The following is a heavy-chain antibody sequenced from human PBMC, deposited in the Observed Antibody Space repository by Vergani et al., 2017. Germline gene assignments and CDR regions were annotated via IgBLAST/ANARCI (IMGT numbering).Heavy chain of an antibody. D-gene: IGHD3-22*01. CDR3: ARSYYDSGGYYPFDY. CDR1: GGTFSSYA. J-gene: IGHJ4*02. Sequence: QVQLVQSGAEVKKPGSSVKVSSKASGGTFSSYAISWVRQAPGQGLEWMGGIIPIFGTANYAQKFQGRVTITADESTSTAYMELSSLRSEDTAVYYCARSYYDSGGYYPFDYWGQGTLVTVSS. V-gene: IGHV1-69*12. CDR2: IIPIFGTA.